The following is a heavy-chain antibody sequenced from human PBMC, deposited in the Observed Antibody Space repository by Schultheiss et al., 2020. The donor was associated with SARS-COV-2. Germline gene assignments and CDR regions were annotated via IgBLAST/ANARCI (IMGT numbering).Heavy chain of an antibody. CDR1: GYSISSGYY. CDR2: IYHSGST. J-gene: IGHJ4*02. Sequence: SETLSLTCAVSGYSISSGYYWGWIRQPPGKGLEWIGSIYHSGSTNYNPSLKSRVTISVDTSKNQFSLKLSSVTAADTAVYYCAREIAAKKYYFDYWGQGTLVTVSS. CDR3: AREIAAKKYYFDY. V-gene: IGHV4-38-2*02. D-gene: IGHD6-13*01.